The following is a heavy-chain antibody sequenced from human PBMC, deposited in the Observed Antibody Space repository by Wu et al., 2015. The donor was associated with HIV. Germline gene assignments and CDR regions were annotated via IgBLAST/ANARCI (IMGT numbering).Heavy chain of an antibody. V-gene: IGHV1-2*02. CDR3: ARDFVGYSYGYGAFDI. CDR1: GYTFTGYY. D-gene: IGHD5-18*01. CDR2: INPNSGGA. Sequence: QEQVVQSGAEVKKPGASVKVSCKASGYTFTGYYMHWVRQAPGQGLEWMGWINPNSGGANYAQKFQGRVTMTRDTSISTAYMELSRLRSDDTAVYYCARDFVGYSYGYGAFDIWGQGTMVTVSS. J-gene: IGHJ3*02.